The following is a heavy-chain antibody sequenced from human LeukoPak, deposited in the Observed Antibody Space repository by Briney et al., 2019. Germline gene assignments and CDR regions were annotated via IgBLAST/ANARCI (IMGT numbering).Heavy chain of an antibody. Sequence: GGSLRLSCEASEFTFSSGWMHGWLQGPGKELLYFTRIKSDGSSTYYAHSVRGRFTISRDNSNNKLYLQLNTLTAEDTAVYYCNTIRPDYWGQEPLVTVSS. D-gene: IGHD3-3*01. V-gene: IGHV3-74*01. CDR1: EFTFSSGW. CDR3: NTIRPDY. CDR2: IKSDGSST. J-gene: IGHJ4*02.